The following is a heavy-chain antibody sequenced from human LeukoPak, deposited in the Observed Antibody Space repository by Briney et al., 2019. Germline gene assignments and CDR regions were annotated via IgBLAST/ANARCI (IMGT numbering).Heavy chain of an antibody. Sequence: PSETLSLTCTVSGGSISSYYWSWIRQPAGKGLEWIGRIYTSGSTNYNPSLKSRVTMSVDTSKNQFSLKLSSVTAADTAVYYCARTVRDTVVVPAARELIYYYYMDVWGKGTTVTVSS. CDR2: IYTSGST. CDR3: ARTVRDTVVVPAARELIYYYYMDV. V-gene: IGHV4-4*07. CDR1: GGSISSYY. J-gene: IGHJ6*03. D-gene: IGHD2-2*01.